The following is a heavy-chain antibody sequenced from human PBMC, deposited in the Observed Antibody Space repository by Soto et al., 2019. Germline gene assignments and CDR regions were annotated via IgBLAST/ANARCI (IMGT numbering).Heavy chain of an antibody. J-gene: IGHJ6*02. V-gene: IGHV4-4*02. CDR3: ARLHYYGSGSSSYYYGMDV. CDR1: GGSISSSNW. Sequence: SETLSLTCAVSGGSISSSNWWSWVRQPPGKGLEWIGEIYHSGSTNYNPSLKSRVTISVDKSKNQFSLNLSSVTAADTAVYYCARLHYYGSGSSSYYYGMDVWGQGTTVTVSS. CDR2: IYHSGST. D-gene: IGHD3-10*01.